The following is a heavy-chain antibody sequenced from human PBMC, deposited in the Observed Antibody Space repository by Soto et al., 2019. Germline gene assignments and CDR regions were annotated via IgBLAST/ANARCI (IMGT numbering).Heavy chain of an antibody. CDR2: ISYDGSNK. J-gene: IGHJ6*02. D-gene: IGHD3-10*01. CDR1: GFTFSSYG. Sequence: QVQLVESGGGVVQPGRSLRLSCAASGFTFSSYGMQWVRQAPGKGLEWVAVISYDGSNKYYADSVKGRFTISRDNSKNTLYLQMNSLRAEDTAVYYCARAGGMDVWGQGTTVTVSS. CDR3: ARAGGMDV. V-gene: IGHV3-30*03.